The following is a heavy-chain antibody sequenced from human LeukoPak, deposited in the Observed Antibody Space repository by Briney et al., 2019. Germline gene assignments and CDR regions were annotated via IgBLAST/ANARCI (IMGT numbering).Heavy chain of an antibody. CDR2: INPSGGST. CDR3: AREEGSGSYYKTVDY. Sequence: ASVKVSCKASGYTFTSYYMHWVRQAPRQGLEWMGIINPSGGSTSYAQKFQGRVTMTRDTSTSTVYMELSSLRSEDTAVYYCAREEGSGSYYKTVDYWGQGTLVTVSS. V-gene: IGHV1-46*01. D-gene: IGHD3-10*01. CDR1: GYTFTSYY. J-gene: IGHJ4*02.